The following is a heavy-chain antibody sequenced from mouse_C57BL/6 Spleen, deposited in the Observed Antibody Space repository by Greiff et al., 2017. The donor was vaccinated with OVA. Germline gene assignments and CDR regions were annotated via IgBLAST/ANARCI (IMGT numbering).Heavy chain of an antibody. CDR3: ARGVLYLYYAMDY. J-gene: IGHJ4*01. CDR1: GFPFSDYG. D-gene: IGHD5-5*01. V-gene: IGHV5-17*01. CDR2: ISSGSSTI. Sequence: EVKLVESGGGLVKPGGSLKLSCAASGFPFSDYGMHWVRQAPEKGLEWVAYISSGSSTIYYADTVKGRFTISRDNAKNTLFLQMTSLRSEDTAMYYCARGVLYLYYAMDYWGQGTSVTVSS.